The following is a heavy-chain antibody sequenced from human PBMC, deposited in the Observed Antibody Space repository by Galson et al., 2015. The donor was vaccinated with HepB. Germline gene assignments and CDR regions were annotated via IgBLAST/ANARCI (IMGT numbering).Heavy chain of an antibody. Sequence: SLRLSCAASGFSFSSHWMHWVRQVPGKGPQWVARINGDGRRTAYEDSVKDRFTISRDNAKKTLYLQMTSLTVDDTAVYYCAREGQLPRWGLDHWGQGTLVTVSS. V-gene: IGHV3-74*01. D-gene: IGHD2-21*01. CDR1: GFSFSSHW. J-gene: IGHJ4*02. CDR3: AREGQLPRWGLDH. CDR2: INGDGRRT.